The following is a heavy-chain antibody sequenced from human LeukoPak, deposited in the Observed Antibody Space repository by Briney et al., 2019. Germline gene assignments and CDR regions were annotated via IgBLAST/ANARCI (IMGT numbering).Heavy chain of an antibody. CDR3: ARYGVVGATHFDY. D-gene: IGHD1-26*01. Sequence: SETLSLTCTVSGGSISSSSYYWGWIRQPPGKGLEWIGSIYYSGSTYYNPSLRSRVTISVDTSKNQFSLKLSSVTAADTAVYYCARYGVVGATHFDYWGQGTLVTVSS. V-gene: IGHV4-39*01. J-gene: IGHJ4*02. CDR1: GGSISSSSYY. CDR2: IYYSGST.